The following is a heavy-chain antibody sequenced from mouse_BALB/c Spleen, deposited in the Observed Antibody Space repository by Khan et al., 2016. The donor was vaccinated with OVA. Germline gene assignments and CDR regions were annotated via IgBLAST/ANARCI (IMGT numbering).Heavy chain of an antibody. CDR2: INTYTGEP. CDR3: ERTPIYYYGGVDY. D-gene: IGHD1-1*01. J-gene: IGHJ4*01. V-gene: IGHV9-3-1*01. Sequence: QVQLKQSGPELKKPGETVKISCKASGYTFTNYGMNWVKQAPGKGLKWMGWINTYTGEPTYADDFKGRFAFSLETSASTAYLQINNLKNEDTATYVSERTPIYYYGGVDYWGQGTSVTVSS. CDR1: GYTFTNYG.